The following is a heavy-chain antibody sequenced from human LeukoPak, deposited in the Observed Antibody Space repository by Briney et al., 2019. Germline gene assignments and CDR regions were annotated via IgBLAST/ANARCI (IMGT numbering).Heavy chain of an antibody. J-gene: IGHJ4*02. D-gene: IGHD6-13*01. CDR3: ARDRAAAGRGRGGGFDY. V-gene: IGHV4-4*07. CDR2: IHNSGTT. CDR1: GASISSHY. Sequence: SETLSLTCTVSGASISSHYWTWIRQPAGKGLEWIGRIHNSGTTNYNPSLESRVTISVDTSRNQFSLKLTSVTAADTAVYYSARDRAAAGRGRGGGFDYWGQGTLVTASS.